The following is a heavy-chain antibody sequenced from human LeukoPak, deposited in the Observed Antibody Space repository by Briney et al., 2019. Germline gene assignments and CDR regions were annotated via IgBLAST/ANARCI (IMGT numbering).Heavy chain of an antibody. V-gene: IGHV4-59*01. CDR3: ARVGSGTTGAYYYYGMDV. D-gene: IGHD1-1*01. CDR2: IYYCGSN. Sequence: PSETLSLTCTVSGGSISSYYWSWIRQPPGPGLERIGYIYYCGSNNYNPSLKSRVTISVDMSKNQFSLQLSSVTAADTAVYYCARVGSGTTGAYYYYGMDVWGKGTTVTVSS. CDR1: GGSISSYY. J-gene: IGHJ6*04.